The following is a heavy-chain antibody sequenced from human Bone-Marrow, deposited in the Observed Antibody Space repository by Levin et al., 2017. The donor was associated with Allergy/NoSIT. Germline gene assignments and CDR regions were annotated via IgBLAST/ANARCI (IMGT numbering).Heavy chain of an antibody. Sequence: AGGSLRLSCAAYGGSFRGYSWTWIRQHPGKGLEWIGEITHTGSTNYNPSLKSRVTISVDTSKDQFSLKLSSVNAADTAVYYCVRGRPLRNYYYYYGMDVWGQGTTVTVSS. CDR3: VRGRPLRNYYYYYGMDV. J-gene: IGHJ6*02. V-gene: IGHV4-34*01. CDR1: GGSFRGYS. CDR2: ITHTGST.